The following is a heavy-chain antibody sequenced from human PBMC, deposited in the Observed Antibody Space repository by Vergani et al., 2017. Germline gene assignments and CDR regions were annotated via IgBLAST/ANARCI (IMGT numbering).Heavy chain of an antibody. D-gene: IGHD3-22*01. Sequence: QVQLVQSGAEVKEPGSSVKVSCKASGGTFSSYAISWVRQAPGQGLEWMGGIIPIFGTANYAQKFQGRVTITADESTSTAYMELSSLRSEDTAVYYCARDINKGVVVVNGNLPQDYYYYYGMDVWGQGTTVTVSS. CDR1: GGTFSSYA. V-gene: IGHV1-69*12. J-gene: IGHJ6*02. CDR3: ARDINKGVVVVNGNLPQDYYYYYGMDV. CDR2: IIPIFGTA.